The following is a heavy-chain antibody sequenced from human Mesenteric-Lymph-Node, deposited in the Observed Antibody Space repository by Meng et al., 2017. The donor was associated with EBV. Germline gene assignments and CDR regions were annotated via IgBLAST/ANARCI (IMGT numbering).Heavy chain of an antibody. CDR2: INHSGFS. CDR1: GGSFSGFY. J-gene: IGHJ4*02. D-gene: IGHD3-16*02. Sequence: VQLQQWGAGLLEPSETLSLHCAVYGGSFSGFYWTWIRQSPGRDLEWIGEINHSGFSKYNPSLKSRLTISLDTSKNQVSLTLGSVTAADTAVYYCARIRSIWGTYQNYYFDSWGQGTLVTVSS. CDR3: ARIRSIWGTYQNYYFDS. V-gene: IGHV4-34*01.